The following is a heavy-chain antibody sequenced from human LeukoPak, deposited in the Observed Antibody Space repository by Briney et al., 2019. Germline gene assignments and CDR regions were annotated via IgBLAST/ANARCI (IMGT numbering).Heavy chain of an antibody. V-gene: IGHV3-33*08. CDR2: IWYDGSNK. CDR1: GFTFGTYG. Sequence: GGSLRLSCAASGFTFGTYGMHWVRQAPGKGLEWVAVIWYDGSNKYYADSVKGRFTISRDNSKNTLYLQMNSLRAEDTAVYYCARAGQAVAGTLFKYYYYYYGMDVWGQGTTVTVSS. D-gene: IGHD6-19*01. CDR3: ARAGQAVAGTLFKYYYYYYGMDV. J-gene: IGHJ6*02.